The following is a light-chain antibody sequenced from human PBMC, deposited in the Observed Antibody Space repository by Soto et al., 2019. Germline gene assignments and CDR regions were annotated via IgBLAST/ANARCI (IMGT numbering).Light chain of an antibody. V-gene: IGKV3-20*01. CDR1: QSVSSNY. Sequence: IVFTQSPGTLSLSPGERATLSCRASQSVSSNYLAWYQQKAGQAPRLLIYGASTRTTGIPDRFSGSGSGTDFTLTISRLEPEDFAVYYCQQYGSAPRTFGQGTKVDIK. CDR3: QQYGSAPRT. J-gene: IGKJ1*01. CDR2: GAS.